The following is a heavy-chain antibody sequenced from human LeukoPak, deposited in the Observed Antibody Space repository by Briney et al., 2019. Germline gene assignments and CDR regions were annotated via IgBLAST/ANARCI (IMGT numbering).Heavy chain of an antibody. Sequence: SSETLSLTCTVSGGSNSSYYWSWIRQPPGKGLEWIGYIYYSGSTNYNPSLKSRVTISVDTSKNQFSLKLSSVTAADTAVYYCARGRYSSGWSITNWFDPWGQGTLVTVSS. CDR2: IYYSGST. J-gene: IGHJ5*02. D-gene: IGHD6-19*01. V-gene: IGHV4-59*01. CDR1: GGSNSSYY. CDR3: ARGRYSSGWSITNWFDP.